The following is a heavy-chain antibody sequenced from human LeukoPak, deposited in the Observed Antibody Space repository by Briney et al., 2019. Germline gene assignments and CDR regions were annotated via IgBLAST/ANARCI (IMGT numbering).Heavy chain of an antibody. CDR3: ARPVPSRLGWFDP. J-gene: IGHJ3*01. D-gene: IGHD3-10*01. Sequence: SETLSLTCTVSGGSISSSPYYWGWIRQPPGKGLEWIGTIYYSGSTYYNPSLKSRVTISVDTSKNQFSLKLTSVTAADTAVYYCARPVPSRLGWFDPWGQGTMVTVSS. CDR2: IYYSGST. CDR1: GGSISSSPYY. V-gene: IGHV4-39*01.